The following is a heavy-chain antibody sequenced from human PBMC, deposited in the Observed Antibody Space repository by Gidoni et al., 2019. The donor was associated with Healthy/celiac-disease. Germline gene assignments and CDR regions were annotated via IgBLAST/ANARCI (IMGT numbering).Heavy chain of an antibody. CDR2: INHSGST. CDR1: GGSFSGYY. J-gene: IGHJ4*02. V-gene: IGHV4-34*01. D-gene: IGHD4-4*01. CDR3: AVQYQDFDY. Sequence: VQLQQWGAGLLKPSETLSLTCAVYGGSFSGYYWSWIRQPPGKGLEWIGEINHSGSTNYNPYLKSRVTISVDTSKKQFSLKLSSVTAEDTAVYYCAVQYQDFDYWGQGTLVTVSS.